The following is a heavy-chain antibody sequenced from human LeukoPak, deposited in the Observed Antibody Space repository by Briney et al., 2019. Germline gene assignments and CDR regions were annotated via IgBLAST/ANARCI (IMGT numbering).Heavy chain of an antibody. D-gene: IGHD3-3*01. Sequence: ASVKVSCKASGYTFTSYDINWVRQATGQGLEWMGWMNPNSGNTGYAQKFQGRVTMTRNTSISTAYMALSSLRSEDTAVYYCARVSDFWSGPLDYWGQGTLVTVSS. J-gene: IGHJ4*02. V-gene: IGHV1-8*01. CDR1: GYTFTSYD. CDR3: ARVSDFWSGPLDY. CDR2: MNPNSGNT.